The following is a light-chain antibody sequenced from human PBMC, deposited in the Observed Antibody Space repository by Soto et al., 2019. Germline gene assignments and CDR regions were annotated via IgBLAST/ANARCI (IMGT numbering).Light chain of an antibody. V-gene: IGLV1-40*01. Sequence: QSVLTQPPSVSGAPGQRVTISCTGSSSNIGAGYDVHWYQHLPGTAPKLLIYGNSNRPSGVPDRFSGSKSGTSASLVITGLQAEDEADYYCQSYDSGLSGYVVFGGGTKLTVL. CDR3: QSYDSGLSGYVV. CDR1: SSNIGAGYD. J-gene: IGLJ2*01. CDR2: GNS.